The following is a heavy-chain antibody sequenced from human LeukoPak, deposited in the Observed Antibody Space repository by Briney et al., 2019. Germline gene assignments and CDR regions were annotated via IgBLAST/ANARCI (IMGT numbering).Heavy chain of an antibody. CDR2: IYHSGST. CDR3: ARTYYYDSSGRPFDY. J-gene: IGHJ4*02. Sequence: SETLSLTCTVSGYSISSGYYWGWIRQPPGKGLEWIGTIYHSGSTYYNPSLKSRVTISVDTSKNQFSLKLSSVTAADTAVYYCARTYYYDSSGRPFDYWGQGTLVTVSS. CDR1: GYSISSGYY. D-gene: IGHD3-22*01. V-gene: IGHV4-38-2*02.